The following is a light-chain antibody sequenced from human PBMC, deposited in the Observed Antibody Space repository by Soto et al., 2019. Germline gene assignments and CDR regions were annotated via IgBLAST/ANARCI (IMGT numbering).Light chain of an antibody. CDR3: QVWDSSPDV. J-gene: IGLJ1*01. CDR2: RDN. V-gene: IGLV3-9*02. CDR1: NLGTKG. Sequence: SYELTQSLSVSVALGQTARITCGGNNLGTKGVHWYQQKPGQAPVLVIYRDNNRPSGIPERFSGSKSGNTATLTISGAQAGDEADFYCQVWDSSPDVFGPGTKVTVL.